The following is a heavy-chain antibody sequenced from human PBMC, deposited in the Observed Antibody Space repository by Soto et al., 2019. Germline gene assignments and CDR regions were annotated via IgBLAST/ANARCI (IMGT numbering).Heavy chain of an antibody. CDR1: GYTFTSYG. CDR3: ARDSDDPYYYFGMDV. CDR2: ISGYNGKT. Sequence: QVQLVQSGGEVKKPGASVKVSCKASGYTFTSYGISWVRQAPGQGLEWMGWISGYNGKTNYAQKVQDRVTMTTDTSTSTVYMELRSLRSDDTAVYYCARDSDDPYYYFGMDVWGQGTTVTVSS. V-gene: IGHV1-18*01. J-gene: IGHJ6*02. D-gene: IGHD1-1*01.